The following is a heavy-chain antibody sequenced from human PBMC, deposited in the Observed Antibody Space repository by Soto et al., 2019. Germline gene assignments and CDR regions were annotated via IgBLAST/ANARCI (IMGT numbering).Heavy chain of an antibody. D-gene: IGHD3-22*01. V-gene: IGHV4-31*03. CDR2: IYYSGST. CDR1: GGSISSADYY. Sequence: QVQLQESGPGLVKPSQTLSLTCSVSGGSISSADYYWSWIRQHPGKGLEWIGYIYYSGSTYYNPSLKSRVTISLDTSKNQFSLKLSSVTAADTAVYYCVRTDSSAYFLDYWGQGTLVTVSS. CDR3: VRTDSSAYFLDY. J-gene: IGHJ4*02.